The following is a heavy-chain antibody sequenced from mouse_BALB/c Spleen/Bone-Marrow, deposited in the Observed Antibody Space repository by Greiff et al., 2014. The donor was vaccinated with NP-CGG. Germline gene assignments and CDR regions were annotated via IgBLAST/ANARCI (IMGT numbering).Heavy chain of an antibody. Sequence: EVQLQQSGPSLVKPSQTLSLTCSVTGDSITSGYWNWIRKFPGNKLEYMGYISYSGSTYYNPSLKSRISITRYTAKNHHYLQVNSVTTEDTATYYCATWFAYWGQGTLVTVSA. CDR3: ATWFAY. CDR1: GDSITSGY. CDR2: ISYSGST. J-gene: IGHJ3*01. V-gene: IGHV3-8*02.